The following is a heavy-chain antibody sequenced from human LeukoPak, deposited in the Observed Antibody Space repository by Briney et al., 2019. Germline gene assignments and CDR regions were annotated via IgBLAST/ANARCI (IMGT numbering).Heavy chain of an antibody. V-gene: IGHV4-38-2*02. CDR2: IYYSGSA. J-gene: IGHJ5*02. D-gene: IGHD1-14*01. Sequence: SETLSLTCTVSGYSISSSYYWGWIRQPPGKGLEWIGSIYYSGSAYYNPSLKSRVTISVDTSKNQFSLKLSSVTAADTAVYYCARVGIRNWFDPWGQGTLVTVSS. CDR1: GYSISSSYY. CDR3: ARVGIRNWFDP.